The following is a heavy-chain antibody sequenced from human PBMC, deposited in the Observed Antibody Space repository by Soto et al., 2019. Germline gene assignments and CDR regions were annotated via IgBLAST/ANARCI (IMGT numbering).Heavy chain of an antibody. D-gene: IGHD3-22*01. V-gene: IGHV4-59*01. CDR3: ARKGYYDSSGFDY. CDR2: IYYSGST. Sequence: PSEKLSLTYTVSGGSISSYYWSWIRQPPGKGLEWIGYIYYSGSTNYNPSLKSRVTISVDTSKHQFSMKLSSVTAADTAVYYCARKGYYDSSGFDYWGQGTLVTVS. J-gene: IGHJ4*02. CDR1: GGSISSYY.